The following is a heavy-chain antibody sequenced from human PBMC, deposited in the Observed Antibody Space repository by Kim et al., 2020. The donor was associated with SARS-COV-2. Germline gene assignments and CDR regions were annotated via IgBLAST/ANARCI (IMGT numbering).Heavy chain of an antibody. CDR2: IYYSGST. CDR3: ARDQQHYDFWSGSKHYYYYYGMDV. V-gene: IGHV4-31*03. D-gene: IGHD3-3*01. CDR1: GGSISSGGYY. Sequence: SETLSLTCTVSGGSISSGGYYWSWIRQHPGKGLEWIGYIYYSGSTYYNPSLKSRVTISVDTSKNQFSLKLSSVTAADTAVYYCARDQQHYDFWSGSKHYYYYYGMDVWGQGTTVTVSS. J-gene: IGHJ6*02.